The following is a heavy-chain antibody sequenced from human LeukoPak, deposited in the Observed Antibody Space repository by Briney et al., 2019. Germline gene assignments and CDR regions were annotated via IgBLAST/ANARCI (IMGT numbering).Heavy chain of an antibody. CDR1: GFTFSNFW. V-gene: IGHV3-7*01. D-gene: IGHD6-25*01. CDR2: IKLDGSET. Sequence: QAGGSLRLPCAASGFTFSNFWMNWVRQAPGKGLEWVASIKLDGSETHYVDSVKGRFTISRDNAKNSLYLQMSSLRAEDTAVYYCASGRVHSGLGWGQGTLVTVSS. J-gene: IGHJ4*02. CDR3: ASGRVHSGLG.